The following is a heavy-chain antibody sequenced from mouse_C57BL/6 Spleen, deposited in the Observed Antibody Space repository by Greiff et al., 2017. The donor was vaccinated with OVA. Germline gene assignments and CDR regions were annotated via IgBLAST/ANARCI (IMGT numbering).Heavy chain of an antibody. V-gene: IGHV14-1*01. CDR3: TTPPSQAPYYFDY. CDR2: IDPEDGDT. D-gene: IGHD3-2*02. Sequence: EVQLQQSGAELVRPGASVKLSCTASGFNIKDYYMHWVKQRPEQGLEWIGRIDPEDGDTEYAPKFQGKATMTADTSSNTAYLQLNSLTSKDTAVYYCTTPPSQAPYYFDYWGQGTTLTVSS. J-gene: IGHJ2*01. CDR1: GFNIKDYY.